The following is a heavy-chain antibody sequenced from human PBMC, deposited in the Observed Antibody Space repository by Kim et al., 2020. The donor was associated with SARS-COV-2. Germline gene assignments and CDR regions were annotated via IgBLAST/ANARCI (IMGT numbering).Heavy chain of an antibody. CDR3: ARDFASGSGSYYHY. D-gene: IGHD3-10*01. J-gene: IGHJ4*02. Sequence: ADSVKGRFTISRDNSKNTLYLQMNSLRAEDTAVYYCARDFASGSGSYYHYWGQGTLVTVSS. V-gene: IGHV3-30*01.